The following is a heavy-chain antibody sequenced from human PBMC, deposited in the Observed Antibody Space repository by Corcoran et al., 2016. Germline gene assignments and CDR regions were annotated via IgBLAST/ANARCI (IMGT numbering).Heavy chain of an antibody. V-gene: IGHV6-1*01. CDR1: GDSVSSNSAA. CDR2: TYYRSKWYN. CDR3: ARGGGNNYGMDV. D-gene: IGHD2-15*01. J-gene: IGHJ6*02. Sequence: QVQLQQSGPGLVKPSQTLSLTCAISGDSVSSNSAAWNWSRRSPSRGLGWLGRTYYRSKWYNDYAVSVKSRITINPDTSKKQFLVKLNSVTPEDTAVYYCARGGGNNYGMDVWGQGTTVTVSS.